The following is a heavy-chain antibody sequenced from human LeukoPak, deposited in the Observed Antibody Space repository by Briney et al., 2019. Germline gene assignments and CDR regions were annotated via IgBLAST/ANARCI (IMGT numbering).Heavy chain of an antibody. V-gene: IGHV4-61*01. Sequence: SETLSLTCTVSGGSVSSGSNYWSWIRQPPGKRLEWIGYIYYSGSTNYNPSLNSRVTISLDTSKNQFSLNLSSVTAADTAVYYCASYRKNYYGSGSYHDYWGQGTLVTVSS. CDR3: ASYRKNYYGSGSYHDY. J-gene: IGHJ4*02. CDR1: GGSVSSGSNY. D-gene: IGHD3-10*01. CDR2: IYYSGST.